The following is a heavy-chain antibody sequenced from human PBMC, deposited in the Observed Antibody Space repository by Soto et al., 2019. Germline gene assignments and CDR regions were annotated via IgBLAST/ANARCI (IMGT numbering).Heavy chain of an antibody. V-gene: IGHV3-15*01. CDR2: IKSKKEGGAT. Sequence: EVQLVESGGGLVEPGGSLRLSCAASGFTFNNAWMSWVRQAPWKGLDLVGRIKSKKEGGATDFAAPVKGRFAISRDDSKNTPDLKMNSLKTENTAVYFCPTDYYDATGYYGYHQNWGHVHMLTVSS. J-gene: IGHJ1*01. CDR1: GFTFNNAW. D-gene: IGHD3-22*01. CDR3: PTDYYDATGYYGYHQN.